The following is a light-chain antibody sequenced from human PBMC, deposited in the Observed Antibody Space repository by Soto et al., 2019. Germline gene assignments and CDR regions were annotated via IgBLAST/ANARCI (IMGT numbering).Light chain of an antibody. V-gene: IGKV3-20*01. Sequence: EIVLTQSPGTLSLSPGERGTLSCRASQNLGTLYLAWFQQKSGQAPRLLIYSASRRATGIPDRFTGSGSGTDFTLTIYRVGPVNFAVYIFEQNAGSPRRFAQGTK. CDR2: SAS. CDR1: QNLGTLY. J-gene: IGKJ1*01. CDR3: EQNAGSPRR.